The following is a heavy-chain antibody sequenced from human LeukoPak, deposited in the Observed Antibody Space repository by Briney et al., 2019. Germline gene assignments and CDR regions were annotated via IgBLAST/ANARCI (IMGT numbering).Heavy chain of an antibody. D-gene: IGHD3-3*01. CDR1: GFTFSRYA. J-gene: IGHJ3*02. CDR2: ISTSISTI. V-gene: IGHV3-48*01. CDR3: ARDAAWSGYYDAFDI. Sequence: GGSLRLSCTASGFTFSRYAMNWVRQAPGKGLEWVSYISTSISTIYYADSVKGRFSISRDNAKNSLYLQMNSLRAEDTAVYYCARDAAWSGYYDAFDIWGQGTMVTVSS.